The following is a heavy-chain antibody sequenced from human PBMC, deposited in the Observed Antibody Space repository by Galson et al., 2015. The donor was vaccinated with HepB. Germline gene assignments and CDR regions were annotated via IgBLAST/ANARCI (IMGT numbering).Heavy chain of an antibody. CDR1: GGSFSGYY. CDR3: ARYRFTMVRGVIPRAFDI. CDR2: INHSGST. V-gene: IGHV4-34*01. D-gene: IGHD3-10*01. J-gene: IGHJ3*02. Sequence: ATLSLTCAVYGGSFSGYYWSWIRQPPGKGLEWIGEINHSGSTNYNPSLKSRVTISVDTSKNQFSLKLSSVTAADTAVYYCARYRFTMVRGVIPRAFDIWGQGTMVTVSS.